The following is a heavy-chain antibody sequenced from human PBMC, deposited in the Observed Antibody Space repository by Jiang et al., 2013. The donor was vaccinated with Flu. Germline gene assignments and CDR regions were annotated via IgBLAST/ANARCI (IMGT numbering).Heavy chain of an antibody. Sequence: VQLVESGGGLVKPGGSLRLSCAASGFTFSNAWMSWVRQAPGKGLEWVGRIKSKTDGGTTDYAAPVKGRFTISRDDSKNTLYLQMNSLKTEDTAVYYCTTDPSMTYYDYVWGSYRYHTFDYWGQGTLVTVSS. V-gene: IGHV3-15*01. J-gene: IGHJ4*02. CDR1: GFTFSNAW. CDR3: TTDPSMTYYDYVWGSYRYHTFDY. D-gene: IGHD3-16*02. CDR2: IKSKTDGGTT.